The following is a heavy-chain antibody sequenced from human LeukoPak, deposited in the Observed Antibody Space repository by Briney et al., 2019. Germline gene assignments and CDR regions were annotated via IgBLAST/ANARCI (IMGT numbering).Heavy chain of an antibody. CDR3: ARRNSGYNNFDY. CDR2: IYYSGRT. J-gene: IGHJ4*02. V-gene: IGHV4-39*01. Sequence: PSETLSLTCTVPGGSISSSSYHWGWIRQPPGKGLEWIGSIYYSGRTYYNPSLKSRVTLSVDTSKNQFSLKLSSVTAADTAIYYCARRNSGYNNFDYWGQGTLVTVSS. CDR1: GGSISSSSYH. D-gene: IGHD5-12*01.